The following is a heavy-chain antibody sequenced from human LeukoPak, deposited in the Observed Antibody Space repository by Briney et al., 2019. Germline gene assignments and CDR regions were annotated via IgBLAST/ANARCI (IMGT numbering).Heavy chain of an antibody. CDR3: ARVLEAASFDY. CDR2: ISGSGGST. Sequence: GGSLRLSCAASGFIFSAQTMNWVRQAPGKGLEWVSAISGSGGSTYYADSVKGRFTISRDNAKNSLYLQMNSLRAEDTAVYYCARVLEAASFDYWGQGILVTVSS. CDR1: GFIFSAQT. D-gene: IGHD6-25*01. V-gene: IGHV3-21*01. J-gene: IGHJ4*02.